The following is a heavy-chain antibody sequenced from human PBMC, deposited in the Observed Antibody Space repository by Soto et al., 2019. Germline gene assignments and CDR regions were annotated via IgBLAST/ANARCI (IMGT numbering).Heavy chain of an antibody. CDR1: GYSFTSYW. Sequence: GESLKISCKGSGYSFTSYWIGWVRQMPGKGLEWMGIIYPGDSDTRYSPSFQGQVTISADKSISTAYLQWSSLKASDTAMYYCARHKATAMVTSWFDPWGQGTLVTVSS. V-gene: IGHV5-51*01. CDR3: ARHKATAMVTSWFDP. J-gene: IGHJ5*02. D-gene: IGHD5-18*01. CDR2: IYPGDSDT.